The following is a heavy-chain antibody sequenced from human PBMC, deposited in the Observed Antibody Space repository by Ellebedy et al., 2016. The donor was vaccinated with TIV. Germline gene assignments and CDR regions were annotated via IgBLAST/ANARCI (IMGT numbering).Heavy chain of an antibody. CDR3: AKHTPRNSNYYALDY. CDR2: VNSIGSTT. D-gene: IGHD4-11*01. J-gene: IGHJ4*02. V-gene: IGHV3-23*01. CDR1: GFTFSSSA. Sequence: GESLKISCAASGFTFSSSAMSWVRQAPGKGLEWVSAVNSIGSTTYYADSVKGRFTISRDNSKDTLHLQMNSLRAEDTAVYYCAKHTPRNSNYYALDYWGQGTLVTVSS.